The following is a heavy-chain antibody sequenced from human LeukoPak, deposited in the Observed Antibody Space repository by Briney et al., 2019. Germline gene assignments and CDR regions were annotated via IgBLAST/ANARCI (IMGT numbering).Heavy chain of an antibody. V-gene: IGHV3-30*18. CDR1: RFTFSSYG. CDR3: AKEGRDGFNYDY. D-gene: IGHD5-24*01. J-gene: IGHJ4*02. Sequence: QPGRSLRLSCAASRFTFSSYGMHWVRQAPGKGLEWVAVISYDGSNKYYADSVKGRFTVSRDNSKNTLYLQMNSLRAEDTAAYYCAKEGRDGFNYDYWGQGTLVTVSS. CDR2: ISYDGSNK.